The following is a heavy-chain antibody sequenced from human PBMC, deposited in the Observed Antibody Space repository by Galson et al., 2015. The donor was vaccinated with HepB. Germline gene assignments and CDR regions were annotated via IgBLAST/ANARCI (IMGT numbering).Heavy chain of an antibody. CDR1: GFTVSSNY. J-gene: IGHJ3*02. Sequence: SLRLSCAVSGFTVSSNYMSWVRQAPGKGLEWVSIIYNVGSTFYADSVKGRFTISRDNSKNTLYLQMNRLRAEDTAVYYCARGDDDYCSGTNSCHDAFDIWGQGTMVTVSS. CDR2: IYNVGST. D-gene: IGHD2-15*01. CDR3: ARGDDDYCSGTNSCHDAFDI. V-gene: IGHV3-66*01.